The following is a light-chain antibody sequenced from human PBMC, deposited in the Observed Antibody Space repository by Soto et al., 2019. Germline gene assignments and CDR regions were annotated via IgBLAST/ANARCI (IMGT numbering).Light chain of an antibody. CDR2: STN. V-gene: IGLV8-61*01. CDR1: SGSVSTNYY. Sequence: QTVVTQEPSFSVSPGGTVTLTCGLSSGSVSTNYYPSWYQQTPGQAPRTLIYSTNIRSSGVPDRFSGSILGNKAALTITGAQADDESGYYCVLYLGSGIWVFGGGTKVTVL. J-gene: IGLJ2*01. CDR3: VLYLGSGIWV.